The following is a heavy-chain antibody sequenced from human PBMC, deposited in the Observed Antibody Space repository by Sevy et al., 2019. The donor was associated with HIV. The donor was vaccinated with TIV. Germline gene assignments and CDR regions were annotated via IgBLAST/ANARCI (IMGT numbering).Heavy chain of an antibody. CDR3: ARRNDFDI. J-gene: IGHJ3*02. Sequence: SETLSLTCTVSGGSINSHHWNWIRQPPGKGLEWIGYVYYTGGTNYNPSLMNRVTISVDRTKNQFSLKLTSVTAADTAVCYCARRNDFDIWGQGTMVTVSS. V-gene: IGHV4-59*08. CDR2: VYYTGGT. CDR1: GGSINSHH.